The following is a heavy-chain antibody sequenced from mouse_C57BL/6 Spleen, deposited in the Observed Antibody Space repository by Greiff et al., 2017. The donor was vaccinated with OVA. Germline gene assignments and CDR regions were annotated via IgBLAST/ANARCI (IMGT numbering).Heavy chain of an antibody. CDR3: IQGPASYSIFCYFDY. Sequence: EVQLQQSGPELVKPGASVKIPCKASGYTFTDYNMDWVKQSHGKSLEWIGDINPNNGGTIYNQKFKGKATLTVDKSSSTAYMELRSLTSEDTAVYYSIQGPASYSIFCYFDYWGQGTTLTVSS. V-gene: IGHV1-18*01. CDR2: INPNNGGT. J-gene: IGHJ2*01. CDR1: GYTFTDYN. D-gene: IGHD2-5*01.